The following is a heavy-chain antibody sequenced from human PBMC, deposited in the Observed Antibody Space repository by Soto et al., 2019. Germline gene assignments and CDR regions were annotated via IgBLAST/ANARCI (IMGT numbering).Heavy chain of an antibody. CDR3: ASGGFWTMENDS. CDR2: IYYSGST. CDR1: LCSISIDY. Sequence: SETLSLTCPFSLCSISIDYWSWLRQPPGKGLEWIGYIYYSGSTNYNPSLKSRVTISVDTSKNQFSLKLSSVPAADTAVYYCASGGFWTMENDSWGEGTLVTVCS. J-gene: IGHJ4*02. V-gene: IGHV4-59*01. D-gene: IGHD3-3*01.